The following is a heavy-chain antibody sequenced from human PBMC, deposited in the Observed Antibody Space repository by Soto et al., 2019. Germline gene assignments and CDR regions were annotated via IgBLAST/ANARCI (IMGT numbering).Heavy chain of an antibody. J-gene: IGHJ3*02. V-gene: IGHV4-59*01. Sequence: LSLTCTVSGGSISSYYWSWIRQPPGKGLEWIGYIYYSGSTNYNPSLKSRVTISVDTSKNQFSLKLSSVTAADTAVYYCGRGDYANAFDIWGQGTMVTVSS. CDR3: GRGDYANAFDI. CDR2: IYYSGST. D-gene: IGHD4-17*01. CDR1: GGSISSYY.